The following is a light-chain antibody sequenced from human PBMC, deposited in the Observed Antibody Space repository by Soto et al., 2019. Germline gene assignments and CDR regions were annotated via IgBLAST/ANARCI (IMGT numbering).Light chain of an antibody. CDR1: QSVSSN. CDR2: GAS. Sequence: EIVMTQSPATLSVSPGERATLSCRASQSVSSNLAWYQQKPGQAPRLLIYGASTRATGIPARFSGSGSGTEFTLTISSLQSEDFAVYYCQQYNNWTPKLNFGGGTKVDI. V-gene: IGKV3-15*01. CDR3: QQYNNWTPKLN. J-gene: IGKJ4*01.